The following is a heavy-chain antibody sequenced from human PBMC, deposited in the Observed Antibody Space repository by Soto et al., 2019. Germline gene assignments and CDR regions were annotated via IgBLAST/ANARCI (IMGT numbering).Heavy chain of an antibody. J-gene: IGHJ5*02. CDR3: AHRRRMDYLNWFDP. CDR2: IYWNDDK. V-gene: IGHV2-5*01. Sequence: QITLKESGPTLVKPTQTLTLTCAFSGFSLSTSGVGVGWIRQPPGQPLERLALIYWNDDKRYSPSLKSRLTITKDPSKNQVVLTMTNMDPVDTATYYCAHRRRMDYLNWFDPWGQGTLVTVSS. D-gene: IGHD2-8*01. CDR1: GFSLSTSGVG.